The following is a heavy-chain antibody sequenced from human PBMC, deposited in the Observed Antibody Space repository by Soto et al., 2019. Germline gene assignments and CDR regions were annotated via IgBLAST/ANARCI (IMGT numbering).Heavy chain of an antibody. V-gene: IGHV4-59*01. CDR3: AREAVDTAIDY. D-gene: IGHD5-18*01. CDR1: GGSISSYY. Sequence: QVQLQESGPGLVKPSETLSLTCTVSGGSISSYYWSWIRPPPGKGLGWIGYIDYSGSTNYNPSGKSRVTISVDSSKSQFALKLSSVTAADTAVYYCAREAVDTAIDYWGQGTLVTVSS. CDR2: IDYSGST. J-gene: IGHJ4*02.